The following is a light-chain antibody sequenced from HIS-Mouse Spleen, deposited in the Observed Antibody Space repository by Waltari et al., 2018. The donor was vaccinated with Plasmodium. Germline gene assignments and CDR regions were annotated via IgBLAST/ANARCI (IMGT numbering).Light chain of an antibody. CDR3: CSYAGSSTLWV. CDR1: SSDVGRNNL. CDR2: EGS. J-gene: IGLJ3*02. V-gene: IGLV2-23*01. Sequence: QSALTQPASVSGSPGQSITNSCTGPSSDVGRNNLVSWYQHQPGKAPNIMIDEGSKRPSGVCNRFSGSKSGNTASLTISGLQAEDEADYYCCSYAGSSTLWVFGGGTKLTVL.